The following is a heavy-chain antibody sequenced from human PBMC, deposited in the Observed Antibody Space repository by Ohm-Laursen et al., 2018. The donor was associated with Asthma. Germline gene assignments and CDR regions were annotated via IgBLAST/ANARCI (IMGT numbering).Heavy chain of an antibody. Sequence: SLRLSCAASGSSFSRYSIHWVRQIPGKGLEWVASISTASSFIYYADSVRGRFTTSRDNAKNSLYLQMNSLRAEDTAVYYCATNLPYEAENYWGQGTLVTVSS. V-gene: IGHV3-21*04. CDR2: ISTASSFI. CDR3: ATNLPYEAENY. CDR1: GSSFSRYS. J-gene: IGHJ4*02. D-gene: IGHD3-16*01.